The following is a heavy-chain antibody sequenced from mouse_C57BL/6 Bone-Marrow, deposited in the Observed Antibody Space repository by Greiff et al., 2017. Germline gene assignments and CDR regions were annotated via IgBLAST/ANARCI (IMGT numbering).Heavy chain of an antibody. D-gene: IGHD1-1*01. Sequence: QVQLQQSGAELVRPGASVTLSCKASGYTFTVYEMHWVKQTPVHGLEWIGAIDPETGGTAYNQKFKGKAILTADKSSSTAYMELRSLTSEDSAVYYCTRKCYYYGSSFAYWGQGTLVTVSA. CDR1: GYTFTVYE. CDR3: TRKCYYYGSSFAY. CDR2: IDPETGGT. J-gene: IGHJ3*01. V-gene: IGHV1-15*01.